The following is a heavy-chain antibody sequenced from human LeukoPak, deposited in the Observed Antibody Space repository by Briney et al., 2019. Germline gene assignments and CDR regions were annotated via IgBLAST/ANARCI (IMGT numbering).Heavy chain of an antibody. D-gene: IGHD3-10*02. CDR2: INHSGST. CDR1: GGSFSGYY. V-gene: IGHV4-34*01. CDR3: ARGTGGRSTCWSVWFDP. J-gene: IGHJ5*02. Sequence: SETLSLTCAVYGGSFSGYYWSWIRQPPGKGLEWIGEINHSGSTNYNPSLKSRVTISVDTSKNQFSLKLSSVTAADTAVYYCARGTGGRSTCWSVWFDPWGQGTLVTVSS.